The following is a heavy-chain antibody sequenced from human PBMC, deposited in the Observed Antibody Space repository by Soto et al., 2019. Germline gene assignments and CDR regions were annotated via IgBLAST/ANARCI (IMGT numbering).Heavy chain of an antibody. J-gene: IGHJ6*02. CDR3: ARDLAYYYGMDV. Sequence: QVQLQESGPGLVKPSETLSLTCTVSGGSVSSGSYYWSWIRQPPGKGLEWIGYIYYSGSTNYNPSLNSRVIISVDTAKNQFSLKLSSVTAADTAVYYCARDLAYYYGMDVWGQGTTVTVSS. V-gene: IGHV4-61*01. CDR2: IYYSGST. CDR1: GGSVSSGSYY.